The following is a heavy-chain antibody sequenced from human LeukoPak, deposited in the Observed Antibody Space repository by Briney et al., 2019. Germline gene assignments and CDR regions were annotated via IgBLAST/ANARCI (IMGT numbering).Heavy chain of an antibody. CDR2: ISDNSGNT. CDR3: SNGRTSSGTLQHDY. D-gene: IGHD6-19*01. Sequence: GGSLRLSCAASGFTFNSYAMNWVRQAPGQGLEWVSAISDNSGNTYYADSVKGRFTISRDNSENTLYLQMNSLRAEDTALYYCSNGRTSSGTLQHDYWGQGTLVTVSS. CDR1: GFTFNSYA. V-gene: IGHV3-23*01. J-gene: IGHJ4*02.